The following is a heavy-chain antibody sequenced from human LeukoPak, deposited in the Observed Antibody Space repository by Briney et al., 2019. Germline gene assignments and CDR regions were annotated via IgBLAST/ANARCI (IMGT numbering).Heavy chain of an antibody. CDR2: IGIPGDT. Sequence: GGSLRLSCAASGFTFSGYDMHWLRQATGKGLEWVSGIGIPGDTYYPGSVKGRFTISRENAKNSFYLQMNSLRAEDTAVYYCARLDSSGYYSPGYWGQGTLVTVSS. J-gene: IGHJ4*02. CDR3: ARLDSSGYYSPGY. V-gene: IGHV3-13*01. D-gene: IGHD3-22*01. CDR1: GFTFSGYD.